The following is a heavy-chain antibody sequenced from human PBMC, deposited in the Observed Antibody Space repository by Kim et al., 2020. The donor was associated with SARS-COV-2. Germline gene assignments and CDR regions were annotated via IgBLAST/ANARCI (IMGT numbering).Heavy chain of an antibody. CDR3: ARNALDITMVRGVGSYYYYGMDV. V-gene: IGHV1-18*01. Sequence: ASVKVSCKASGYTFTSYGISWVRQAPGQGLEWMGWISAYNGNTNYAQKLQGRVTMTTDTSTSTAYMELRSLRSDDTAVYYCARNALDITMVRGVGSYYYYGMDVWGQGTTVTVSS. CDR1: GYTFTSYG. J-gene: IGHJ6*02. D-gene: IGHD3-10*01. CDR2: ISAYNGNT.